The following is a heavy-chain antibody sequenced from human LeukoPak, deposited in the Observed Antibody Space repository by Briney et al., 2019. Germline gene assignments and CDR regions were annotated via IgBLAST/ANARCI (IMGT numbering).Heavy chain of an antibody. V-gene: IGHV1-18*01. J-gene: IGHJ5*02. CDR1: GHTFTNYG. CDR2: ISAYNGNT. D-gene: IGHD6-25*01. Sequence: ASVKVSCKASGHTFTNYGITWVRQAPGQGLEWMGWISAYNGNTNYAQKLQGRVTMTTDTSTSTAYMELRSLRSEDTAVYYCARVPSGGNKFDPWGQGTLVTVSS. CDR3: ARVPSGGNKFDP.